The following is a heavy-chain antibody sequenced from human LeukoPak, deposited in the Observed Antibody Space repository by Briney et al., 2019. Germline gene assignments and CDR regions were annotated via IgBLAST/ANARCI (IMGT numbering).Heavy chain of an antibody. CDR2: ISSSGSTI. J-gene: IGHJ6*04. CDR1: GFTFSSYE. V-gene: IGHV3-48*03. Sequence: HWGSLRLSCAASGFTFSSYEMNWVRQAPGKGLEWVSYISSSGSTIYYADSVKGRFTISRDNAQKSLYLQMNSLRAEDTAVYYCAELGITMIGGVWGKGTTVTISS. D-gene: IGHD3-10*02. CDR3: AELGITMIGGV.